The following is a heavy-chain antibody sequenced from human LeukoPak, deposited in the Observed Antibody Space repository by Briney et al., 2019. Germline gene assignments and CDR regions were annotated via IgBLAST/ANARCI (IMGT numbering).Heavy chain of an antibody. CDR3: ARGTIGSYTY. CDR1: GGSISSGDYY. CDR2: IYYSGST. D-gene: IGHD3-10*01. J-gene: IGHJ4*02. V-gene: IGHV4-30-4*02. Sequence: SETLSLTCTVSGGSISSGDYYWSWIRQPPGKGLEWIGYIYYSGSTYYNPSLKSRVTISVDTSKNQFSLKLRSVTAADTAVYYCARGTIGSYTYWGQGTLVTVSS.